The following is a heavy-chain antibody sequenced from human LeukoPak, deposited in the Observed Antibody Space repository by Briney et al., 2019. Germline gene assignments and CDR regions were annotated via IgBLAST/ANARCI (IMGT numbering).Heavy chain of an antibody. J-gene: IGHJ4*02. Sequence: PSETLSLTCTVSGGSISSSSYYWGWIRQPPGKGLEWIGSIYYSGSTYYNPSLKSRVTVSVDTSKNQFSLKLSSVTAADTAVYYCARDPGLSYFDYWGQGTLVTVSS. CDR3: ARDPGLSYFDY. D-gene: IGHD4/OR15-4a*01. V-gene: IGHV4-39*07. CDR1: GGSISSSSYY. CDR2: IYYSGST.